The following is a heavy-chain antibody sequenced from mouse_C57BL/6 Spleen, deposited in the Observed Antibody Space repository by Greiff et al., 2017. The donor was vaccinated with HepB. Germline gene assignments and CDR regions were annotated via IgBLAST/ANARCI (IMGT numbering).Heavy chain of an antibody. CDR2: ISYSGST. Sequence: VQLKESGPGMVKPSQSLSLTCTVTGYSITSGYDWHWIRHFPGNKLEWMGYISYSGSTNYNPSLKSRISITHDTSKNHFFLKLNSVTTEDTATYYCARDQYYGSSRYWYFDVWGTGTTVTVSS. CDR3: ARDQYYGSSRYWYFDV. D-gene: IGHD1-1*01. CDR1: GYSITSGYD. V-gene: IGHV3-1*01. J-gene: IGHJ1*03.